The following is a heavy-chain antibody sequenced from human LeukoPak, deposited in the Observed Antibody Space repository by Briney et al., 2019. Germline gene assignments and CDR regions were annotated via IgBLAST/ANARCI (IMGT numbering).Heavy chain of an antibody. CDR3: ARGPTDYDFWSGYSKKYYYYMDV. CDR2: IIPIFGTA. Sequence: ASVKVSCKASGGTFSNYAISWVRQAPGQGLEWMGGIIPIFGTANYAQKLQDRVTLSMEESTSTAYMELSSLRSEDTAVYYCARGPTDYDFWSGYSKKYYYYMDVWGTGTMVTVSS. D-gene: IGHD3-3*01. J-gene: IGHJ6*03. CDR1: GGTFSNYA. V-gene: IGHV1-69*05.